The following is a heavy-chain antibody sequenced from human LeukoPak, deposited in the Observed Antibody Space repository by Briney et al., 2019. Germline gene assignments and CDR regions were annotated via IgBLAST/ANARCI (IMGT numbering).Heavy chain of an antibody. CDR3: ARDLGYSGSPDAFDI. D-gene: IGHD1-26*01. V-gene: IGHV3-23*01. CDR1: GFTFSSYA. CDR2: ISGSGDST. J-gene: IGHJ3*02. Sequence: GGSLRLSCEASGFTFSSYAMNWVRQAPRKGLDWVSGISGSGDSTYYADSVKGRFTISRDNAKNSLYLQMNSLRAEDTAVYYCARDLGYSGSPDAFDIWGQGTMVTVSS.